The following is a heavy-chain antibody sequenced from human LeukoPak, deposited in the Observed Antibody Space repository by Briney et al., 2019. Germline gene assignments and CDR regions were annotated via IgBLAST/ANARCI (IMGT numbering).Heavy chain of an antibody. Sequence: GGSLRLSYAASGFTFSSYAMHWVRQAPGKGLEWVAVISYDGSNKYYADSVKGRFTISRDNSKNTLYLQMNSLRAEDTAVYYCAREDIVVVPAVLGYFDYWGQGTLVTVSS. D-gene: IGHD2-2*01. V-gene: IGHV3-30*04. CDR2: ISYDGSNK. CDR3: AREDIVVVPAVLGYFDY. J-gene: IGHJ4*02. CDR1: GFTFSSYA.